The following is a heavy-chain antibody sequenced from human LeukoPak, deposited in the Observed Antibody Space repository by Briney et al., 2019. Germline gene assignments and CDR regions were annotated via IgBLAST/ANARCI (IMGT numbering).Heavy chain of an antibody. J-gene: IGHJ4*02. CDR2: ISSSSSYI. D-gene: IGHD3-10*01. CDR3: VRDYYGSGSYLDY. V-gene: IGHV3-21*01. Sequence: GGSLRLSCAASGFTFSSYSMNWVRQAPGKGLEWVSSISSSSSYIYYADSVKGRLTISRDNAKNSLYLQMNSLRAEDTAVNYCVRDYYGSGSYLDYWGQGTLVTVSS. CDR1: GFTFSSYS.